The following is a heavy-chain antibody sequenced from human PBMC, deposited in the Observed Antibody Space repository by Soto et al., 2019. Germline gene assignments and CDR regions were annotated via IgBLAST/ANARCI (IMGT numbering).Heavy chain of an antibody. D-gene: IGHD6-19*01. CDR1: GFTFSSYA. V-gene: IGHV3-23*01. CDR3: AKVGFSSGWSPTYFDF. J-gene: IGHJ4*02. Sequence: EVQLLESGGGLVQPGRSLRLSCAASGFTFSSYAMNWVRQAPGKGLEWVSAMSGTGGSTYYADSVKGRFTISRDNSKNTLYLQMNSLRVHDTALFYCAKVGFSSGWSPTYFDFWGQGTLVTVSS. CDR2: MSGTGGST.